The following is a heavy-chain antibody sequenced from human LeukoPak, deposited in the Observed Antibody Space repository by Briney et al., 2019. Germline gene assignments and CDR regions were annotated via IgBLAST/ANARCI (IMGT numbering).Heavy chain of an antibody. V-gene: IGHV1-69*13. Sequence: SAKVSCKASGYTFSSYAMNWVRQAPGQGLEWMGGIIPIFGTANYAQKFQGRVTITADESTSTAYMELSSLRSEDTAVYYCATSEEQQLVLEPYWFDPWGQGTLVTVSS. J-gene: IGHJ5*02. D-gene: IGHD6-13*01. CDR2: IIPIFGTA. CDR1: GYTFSSYA. CDR3: ATSEEQQLVLEPYWFDP.